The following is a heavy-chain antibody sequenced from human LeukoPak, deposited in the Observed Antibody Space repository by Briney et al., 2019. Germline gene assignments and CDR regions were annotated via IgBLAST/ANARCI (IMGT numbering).Heavy chain of an antibody. V-gene: IGHV3-73*01. CDR1: GFTFSGSA. Sequence: GGSLRLSCAASGFTFSGSAIHWVRQSSGKGLEWVGQIDKKDKGYATATAYAASVKGRFTISRDDSINMAYLQMKSLKTEDTALCCWGGDRGTYNWFDPWGQGTLVTVSS. J-gene: IGHJ5*02. CDR2: IDKKDKGYATAT. CDR3: GGDRGTYNWFDP. D-gene: IGHD3-16*01.